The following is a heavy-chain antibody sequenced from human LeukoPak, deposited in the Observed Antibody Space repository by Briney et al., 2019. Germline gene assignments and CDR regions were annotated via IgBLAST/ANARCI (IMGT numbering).Heavy chain of an antibody. CDR3: ARGAMYGDVPRHVHVWYFDY. CDR1: GDSINSYH. Sequence: SETLSLTCTISGDSINSYHWSWLRQPPGSKLEWIGYFYYSGVTNYNPSLKSRVTMSLDTSKNEFSLKLSSVTAADTAVYYCARGAMYGDVPRHVHVWYFDYWGQGTLVTVSS. J-gene: IGHJ4*02. CDR2: FYYSGVT. D-gene: IGHD4-17*01. V-gene: IGHV4-59*08.